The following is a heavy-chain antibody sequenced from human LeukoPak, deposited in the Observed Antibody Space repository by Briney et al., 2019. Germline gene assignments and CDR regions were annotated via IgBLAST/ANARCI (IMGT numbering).Heavy chain of an antibody. Sequence: GGSLRLSCAASGFTFSSYWMTWVRQAPGKGLEWVANIKQDGSKKSYVDSVKGRFTISRDNAKSSLYLQMNSLRAEDTAIYYCTRVGYIDEGIDYWGQGTLVIVSS. CDR3: TRVGYIDEGIDY. CDR2: IKQDGSKK. V-gene: IGHV3-7*04. J-gene: IGHJ4*02. D-gene: IGHD5-24*01. CDR1: GFTFSSYW.